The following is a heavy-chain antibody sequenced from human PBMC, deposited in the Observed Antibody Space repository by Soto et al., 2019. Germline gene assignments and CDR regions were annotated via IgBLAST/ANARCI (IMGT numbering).Heavy chain of an antibody. D-gene: IGHD6-19*01. Sequence: EVQLLQSGGGLVQPGRSLRLSCAASGFTFSSYAMNWVRQAPGKGLEWVSAMSGTGGSTYYVDSVKGRFTISRDNSKNTLSLQRNSLRVEDAAGFYRAKAGFSSGWGPAYFDYWRQRTLVNVS. V-gene: IGHV3-23*01. CDR2: MSGTGGST. J-gene: IGHJ4*02. CDR1: GFTFSSYA. CDR3: AKAGFSSGWGPAYFDY.